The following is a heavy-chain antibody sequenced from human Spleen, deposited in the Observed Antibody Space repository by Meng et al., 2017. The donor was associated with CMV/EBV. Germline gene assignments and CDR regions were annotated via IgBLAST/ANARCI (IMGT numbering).Heavy chain of an antibody. Sequence: ASVKVSCKASGYTFTGFYMHWVRQAPGQGLEWMGWINSNSGSTNYAQKFQGRVTMTRDTSINTAYMELSRLSSDDTAVYYCARGDFLPFLLPQSYYGMDVWGQGTTVTVSS. V-gene: IGHV1-2*02. CDR2: INSNSGST. CDR1: GYTFTGFY. J-gene: IGHJ6*02. D-gene: IGHD3-3*01. CDR3: ARGDFLPFLLPQSYYGMDV.